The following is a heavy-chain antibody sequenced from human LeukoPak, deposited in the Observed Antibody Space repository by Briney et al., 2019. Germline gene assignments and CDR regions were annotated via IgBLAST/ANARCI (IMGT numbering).Heavy chain of an antibody. V-gene: IGHV3-21*01. CDR3: ARGASNYDSWSGRPFDY. CDR1: GFTFSSYS. D-gene: IGHD3-3*01. CDR2: ISSSSSYI. J-gene: IGHJ4*02. Sequence: GGSLRLSCAASGFTFSSYSMNWVRQAPGKGLEWVSSISSSSSYIYYADSVKGRFTISRDNAKNSLYLQMNSLRAEDTAVYYCARGASNYDSWSGRPFDYWGQGTLVTVSS.